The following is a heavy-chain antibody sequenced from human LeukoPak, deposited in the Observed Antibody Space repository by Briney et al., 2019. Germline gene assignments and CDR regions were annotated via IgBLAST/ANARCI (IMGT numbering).Heavy chain of an antibody. D-gene: IGHD3-10*01. CDR1: GYSFTSYW. V-gene: IGHV5-51*01. J-gene: IGHJ4*02. CDR3: ARLGARYYGSGSYRSSLIDY. CDR2: IYPGDSDT. Sequence: GESLKISCKGSGYSFTSYWIGWVRQMPGKGLGWMGIIYPGDSDTRYSPSFQGQVTISADKSISTAYLQWSSLKASDTAMYYCARLGARYYGSGSYRSSLIDYWGQGTLVTVSS.